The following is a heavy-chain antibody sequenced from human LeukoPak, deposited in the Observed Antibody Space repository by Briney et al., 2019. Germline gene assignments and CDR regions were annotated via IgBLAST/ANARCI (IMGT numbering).Heavy chain of an antibody. CDR3: AREGRAPMIGGVIPY. CDR1: GGSVSSGSCY. D-gene: IGHD3-10*01. Sequence: SETLSLTCTVSGGSVSSGSCYWSWIRQPPGKGLEWIGYIYYSGNTNYDPSLKSRVTISVDTSKNQFSLKLSSVTAADTAVYHCAREGRAPMIGGVIPYGGQGTRVTVSS. J-gene: IGHJ4*01. V-gene: IGHV4-61*01. CDR2: IYYSGNT.